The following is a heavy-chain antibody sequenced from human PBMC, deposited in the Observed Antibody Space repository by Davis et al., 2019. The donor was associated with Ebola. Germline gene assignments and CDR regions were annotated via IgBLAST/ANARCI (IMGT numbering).Heavy chain of an antibody. Sequence: PGGSLRLSCVASGFTFSSNGMTWVRQAPGKGLEWVATMSGSGNSTYYADSVKGRFTISRDNSKNTLYLQLNSLRAEDTAVYYCAKARYYYDSSGYYPEEYWGQGTLVTVSS. CDR1: GFTFSSNG. V-gene: IGHV3-23*01. CDR3: AKARYYYDSSGYYPEEY. CDR2: MSGSGNST. J-gene: IGHJ4*02. D-gene: IGHD3-22*01.